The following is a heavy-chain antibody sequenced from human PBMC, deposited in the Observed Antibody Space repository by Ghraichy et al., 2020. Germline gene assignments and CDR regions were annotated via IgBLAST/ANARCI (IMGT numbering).Heavy chain of an antibody. CDR3: ARGRVQRIPLSLVDTVTFWDS. J-gene: IGHJ5*01. V-gene: IGHV4-34*01. Sequence: SETLSLTCGVHGGSFSDYYWGWIRQAPGKGLEWIGQTHQTEGSKYNPSLKSRVTASVDRSKTQVSLKVKSVTVADTAIYFCARGRVQRIPLSLVDTVTFWDSWSQGILVTVSS. CDR1: GGSFSDYY. CDR2: THQTEGS. D-gene: IGHD5-18*01.